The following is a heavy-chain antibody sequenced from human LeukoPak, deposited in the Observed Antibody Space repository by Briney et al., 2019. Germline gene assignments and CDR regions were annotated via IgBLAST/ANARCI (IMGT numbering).Heavy chain of an antibody. CDR2: LTGSGWST. J-gene: IGHJ3*02. CDR3: AKHQQMVQGVPHAFDI. CDR1: GFAFRSYA. D-gene: IGHD3-10*01. Sequence: GSLRLSCAASGFAFRSYAMSWVRQTPVKGLEWVSSLTGSGWSTFYADSVQGRFTISRDNSKNTLYLQMNSLRAEDTAVYYCAKHQQMVQGVPHAFDIWGQGTMVTVSS. V-gene: IGHV3-23*01.